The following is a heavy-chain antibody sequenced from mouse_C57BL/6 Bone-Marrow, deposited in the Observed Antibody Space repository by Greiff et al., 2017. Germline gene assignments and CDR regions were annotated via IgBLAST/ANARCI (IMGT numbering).Heavy chain of an antibody. CDR3: ARRDYAMDY. V-gene: IGHV1-82*01. J-gene: IGHJ4*01. Sequence: QVQLQQSGPELVKPGASVKISCKASGYAFSSSWMNWVKQRPGKGLEWIGRIYPGDGDTNYNGKFKGKATLTADKSSSTAYMQLSSLTSEDSAVYFCARRDYAMDYWGQGTSVTVSS. CDR2: IYPGDGDT. CDR1: GYAFSSSW.